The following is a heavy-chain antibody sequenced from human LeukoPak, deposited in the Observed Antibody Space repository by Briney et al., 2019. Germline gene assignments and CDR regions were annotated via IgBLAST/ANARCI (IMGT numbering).Heavy chain of an antibody. D-gene: IGHD1-26*01. CDR3: AREGGATIPWDAFDI. CDR2: ISSSGNTR. Sequence: TGGSLRLSCAASVFTFSDYYMSWIRQAPGKGLEWVSYISSSGNTRYYADSVKGRFTISRDNAKNSLYLQMNSLRAEDTAVYYCAREGGATIPWDAFDIWGQGTMVTVSS. J-gene: IGHJ3*02. CDR1: VFTFSDYY. V-gene: IGHV3-11*01.